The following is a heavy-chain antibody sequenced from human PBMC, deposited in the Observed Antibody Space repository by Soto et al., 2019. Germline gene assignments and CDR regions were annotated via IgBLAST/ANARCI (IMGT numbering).Heavy chain of an antibody. CDR3: ARSTYYDFWSGDPDTRIPYGMDV. V-gene: IGHV4-39*01. J-gene: IGHJ6*02. CDR2: IYYSGST. CDR1: GGSISSSSYY. Sequence: SETLSLTCTVSGGSISSSSYYWGWIRQPPGKGLEWIGSIYYSGSTYYNPSLKSRVTISVDTSKNQFSLKLSSVTAADTAVYYCARSTYYDFWSGDPDTRIPYGMDVWGQGTTVTVSS. D-gene: IGHD3-3*01.